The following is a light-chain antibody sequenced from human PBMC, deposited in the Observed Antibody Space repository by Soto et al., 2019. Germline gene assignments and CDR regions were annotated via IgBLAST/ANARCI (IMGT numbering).Light chain of an antibody. J-gene: IGKJ2*02. V-gene: IGKV3-20*01. CDR2: GAS. Sequence: EIVLTQSPGTLSLSPGERATLSCRASQSVSSSYLACYQQKPGQAPRLLIYGASSRATGIPDRFSSSGSGTDFTLNISRLEPEDFAVYYCQQYGISPPCTFGQGTKLEIK. CDR1: QSVSSSY. CDR3: QQYGISPPCT.